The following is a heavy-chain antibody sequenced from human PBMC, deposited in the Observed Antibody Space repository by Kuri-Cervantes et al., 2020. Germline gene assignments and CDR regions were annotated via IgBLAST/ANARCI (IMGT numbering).Heavy chain of an antibody. D-gene: IGHD5-12*01. CDR2: VYPGDSDT. V-gene: IGHV5-51*01. Sequence: GESLKISCQASGYSFTTYWIGWVRQMPGKGLEWMGIVYPGDSDTRYSPSFQGQVTISADKSISTAYLQWSGLKAADSAMYYCARHGGGNSAHDYDYWGQGTLVTVSS. CDR3: ARHGGGNSAHDYDY. CDR1: GYSFTTYW. J-gene: IGHJ4*02.